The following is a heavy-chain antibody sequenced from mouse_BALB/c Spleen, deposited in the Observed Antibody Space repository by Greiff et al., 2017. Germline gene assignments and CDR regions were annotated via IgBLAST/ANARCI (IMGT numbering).Heavy chain of an antibody. Sequence: VQLQQSAAELARPGASVKMSCKASGYTFTSYTMHWVKQRPGQGLEWIGYINPSSGYTEYNQKFKDKTTLTADKSSSTAYMQLSSLTSEDSAVYYCASLGREYFDYWGQGTTLTVSS. J-gene: IGHJ2*01. V-gene: IGHV1-4*02. CDR1: GYTFTSYT. CDR3: ASLGREYFDY. D-gene: IGHD4-1*01. CDR2: INPSSGYT.